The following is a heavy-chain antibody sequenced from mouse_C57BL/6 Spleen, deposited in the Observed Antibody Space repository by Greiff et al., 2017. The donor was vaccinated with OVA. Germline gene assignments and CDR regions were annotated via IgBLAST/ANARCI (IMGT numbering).Heavy chain of an antibody. D-gene: IGHD2-3*01. CDR1: GYTFTSYW. CDR3: ARSDGYYTAYYAMDY. V-gene: IGHV1-50*01. CDR2: IYPSDSYT. J-gene: IGHJ4*01. Sequence: QVQLQQPGAELVKPGASVKLSCKASGYTFTSYWMQWVKQRPGQGLEWIGEIYPSDSYTNYNQKFKGKATLTVDPSSSTAYMQLSSLTSEESAVYYCARSDGYYTAYYAMDYWGQGTSVTVSS.